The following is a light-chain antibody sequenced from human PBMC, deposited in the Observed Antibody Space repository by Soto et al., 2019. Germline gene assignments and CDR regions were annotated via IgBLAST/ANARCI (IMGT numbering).Light chain of an antibody. CDR2: DND. V-gene: IGLV1-44*01. CDR3: AAWDDSLHGPV. CDR1: SSNIGRNT. J-gene: IGLJ3*02. Sequence: QSVLAQPPSASGTPGQRVTISCSGRSSNIGRNTVSWYQQVPGTAPKLLIYDNDQRPSGVPDRFSGSKSGTSASLAISGLQSEDETDYLCAAWDDSLHGPVFGGGTKVTVL.